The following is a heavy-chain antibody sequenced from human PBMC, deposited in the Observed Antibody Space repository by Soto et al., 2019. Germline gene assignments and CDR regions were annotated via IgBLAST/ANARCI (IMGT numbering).Heavy chain of an antibody. CDR2: INHSGST. CDR3: ARGLGGWFDP. J-gene: IGHJ5*02. V-gene: IGHV4-34*01. CDR1: GGSFSGYY. Sequence: SETLSLTCAVYGGSFSGYYWSWIRQPPGKGLGWIGEINHSGSTNYNPSLKSRVTISVDTSKNQFSLKLSSVTAADTAVYYCARGLGGWFDPWGQGTLVTVSS. D-gene: IGHD2-15*01.